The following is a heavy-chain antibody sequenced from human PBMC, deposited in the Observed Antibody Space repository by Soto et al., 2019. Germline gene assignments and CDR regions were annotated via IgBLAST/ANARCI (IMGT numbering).Heavy chain of an antibody. J-gene: IGHJ5*02. D-gene: IGHD3-3*01. CDR3: ARDTIYDFWSGNNWFDP. Sequence: PSQTLSLTCVISGDSVSSNSAAWNWIRQSPSRGLEWLGRTYYRSKWYNDYAVSVKSRITINPDTSKNQFSLQLNSVTPEDTAVYYCARDTIYDFWSGNNWFDPWGQGTLVTVSS. V-gene: IGHV6-1*01. CDR2: TYYRSKWYN. CDR1: GDSVSSNSAA.